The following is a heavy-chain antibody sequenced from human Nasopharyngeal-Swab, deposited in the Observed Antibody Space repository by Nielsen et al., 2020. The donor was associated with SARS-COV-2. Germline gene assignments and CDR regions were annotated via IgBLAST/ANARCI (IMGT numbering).Heavy chain of an antibody. CDR1: GYTFTGYY. V-gene: IGHV1-2*02. CDR3: ARGQYRYSSSWYGGNWFDP. D-gene: IGHD6-13*01. J-gene: IGHJ5*02. CDR2: INPNSGGT. Sequence: ASVKVSCKASGYTFTGYYMHWVRQAPGQGLEWMGWINPNSGGTNYAQKFQGRVTMTRDTSISTAYMELSSLRSEDTAVYYCARGQYRYSSSWYGGNWFDPWGQGTLVTVSS.